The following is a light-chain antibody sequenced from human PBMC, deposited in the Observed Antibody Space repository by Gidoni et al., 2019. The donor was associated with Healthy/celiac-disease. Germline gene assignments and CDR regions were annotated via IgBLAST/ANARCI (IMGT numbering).Light chain of an antibody. CDR3: MQALQTPYT. CDR1: PSLLHSNGYNS. V-gene: IGKV2-28*01. Sequence: DIVMTQSPLSLHVTPGEPASISCRSSPSLLHSNGYNSLDWYLQTPGQSHQLLIYLGSNRASGVPDMFSGSGSVTDFTLKISRVESEDVGVYYCMQALQTPYTFGQGTKLEIK. CDR2: LGS. J-gene: IGKJ2*01.